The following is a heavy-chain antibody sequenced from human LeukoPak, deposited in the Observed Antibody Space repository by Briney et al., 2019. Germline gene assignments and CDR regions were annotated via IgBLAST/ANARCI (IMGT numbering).Heavy chain of an antibody. CDR1: GYTFTIYD. J-gene: IGHJ6*03. D-gene: IGHD6-13*01. Sequence: ASVKVSCKPSGYTFTIYDINWVRQAPGQGLEWMGWMNPNRGNTGYAQKFQGRVTMTRNTSISTAYMELSSLRSEDTAVDYCARGLSSSSWYIHYDYYYYMDVWGKGTTVTVSS. V-gene: IGHV1-8*01. CDR3: ARGLSSSSWYIHYDYYYYMDV. CDR2: MNPNRGNT.